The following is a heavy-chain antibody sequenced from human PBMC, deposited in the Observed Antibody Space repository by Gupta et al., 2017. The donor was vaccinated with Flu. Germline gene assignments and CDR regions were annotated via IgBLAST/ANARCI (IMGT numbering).Heavy chain of an antibody. J-gene: IGHJ4*02. CDR1: GFSLSTYG. V-gene: IGHV3-33*01. CDR2: IWHDGSNQ. Sequence: QVQLVESGGGVVQPGKSLRLSCAASGFSLSTYGMHWVRQVPGKGLEWVALIWHDGSNQYYADSVKGRFTISRDNSENTLYLQMNSLRAEDTAVYHCARDGGSYYFDSSDYLGFWGQGTLVTVSP. D-gene: IGHD3-22*01. CDR3: ARDGGSYYFDSSDYLGF.